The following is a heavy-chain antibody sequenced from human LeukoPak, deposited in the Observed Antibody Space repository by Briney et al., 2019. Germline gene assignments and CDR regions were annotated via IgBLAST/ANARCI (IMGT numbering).Heavy chain of an antibody. V-gene: IGHV4-59*01. CDR2: IYHTGSA. Sequence: SETLSLTCTVSGASISSYYWSWIRQPPGKGLEWSGYIYHTGSANSNASLKSRVTISVDTSKSQSSLKLRSVTAADTAVYYCARVAYGSGSQTFYYYGMDVWGQGTTVTVSS. J-gene: IGHJ6*02. CDR1: GASISSYY. D-gene: IGHD3-10*01. CDR3: ARVAYGSGSQTFYYYGMDV.